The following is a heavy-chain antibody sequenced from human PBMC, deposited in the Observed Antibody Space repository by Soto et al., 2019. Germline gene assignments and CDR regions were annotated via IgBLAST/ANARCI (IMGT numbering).Heavy chain of an antibody. CDR3: AHGPSGWYLFDY. J-gene: IGHJ4*02. D-gene: IGHD6-19*01. Sequence: SGPTLVNPTQTLTLTCTFSGFSLSTSGLGVGWIRQPPGKALEWLALIYWNDDKRYSPSLKARLTITKDTSKNQVVLTMTNMDPVDTATYYCAHGPSGWYLFDYWGQGTLVTVS. CDR1: GFSLSTSGLG. V-gene: IGHV2-5*01. CDR2: IYWNDDK.